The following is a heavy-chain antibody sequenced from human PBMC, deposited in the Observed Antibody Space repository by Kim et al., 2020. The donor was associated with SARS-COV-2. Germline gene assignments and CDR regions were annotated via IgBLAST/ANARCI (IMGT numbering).Heavy chain of an antibody. CDR2: MNPNSGKT. CDR3: ARGIRYQLLFHYYYYMDV. V-gene: IGHV1-8*01. Sequence: ASVKVSCKASGYTFTSYDINWVRQATGQGLEWMGLMNPNSGKTGYAQKFQSRVTMTRNTSISTAYMELSSLRSEYTAVYYCARGIRYQLLFHYYYYMDVWGKGTPVTVSS. J-gene: IGHJ6*03. CDR1: GYTFTSYD. D-gene: IGHD2-2*01.